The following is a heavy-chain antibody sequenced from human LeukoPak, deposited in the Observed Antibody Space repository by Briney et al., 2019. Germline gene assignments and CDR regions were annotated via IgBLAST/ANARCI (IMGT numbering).Heavy chain of an antibody. CDR3: AVGEWLRGFDY. V-gene: IGHV1-8*02. CDR1: GYTFTGYY. CDR2: MNPNIGNT. Sequence: GASVKVSCKASGYTFTGYYMHWVRQATGQGLEWMGWMNPNIGNTGYAQKFQGRVTMTRNTSISTAYMELSSLRSEDTAVYYCAVGEWLRGFDYWGQGTLVTVTS. J-gene: IGHJ4*02. D-gene: IGHD5-12*01.